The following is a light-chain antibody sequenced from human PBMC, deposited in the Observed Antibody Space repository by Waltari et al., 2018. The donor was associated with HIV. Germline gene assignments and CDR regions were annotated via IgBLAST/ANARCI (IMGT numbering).Light chain of an antibody. CDR2: NNN. V-gene: IGLV1-44*01. J-gene: IGLJ2*01. Sequence: QSVLTQPPSVSGTPGQRVTISCSGSSSNIGSKTINWYKQLPGTAPKLLIYNNNQRPSGVPDRCSGSKSGTSASLAISGLQSEDEADYYCAAWDGSVNYSPVVFGGGTKLTVL. CDR3: AAWDGSVNYSPVV. CDR1: SSNIGSKT.